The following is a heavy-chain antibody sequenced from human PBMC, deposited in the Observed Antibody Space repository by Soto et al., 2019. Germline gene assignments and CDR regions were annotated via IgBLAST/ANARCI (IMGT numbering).Heavy chain of an antibody. Sequence: PGGSLRLSCAASGFTFKTYWMGWVRQAPGKGLEWVANIKQDGSESYYVDSVKGRLTISRDNAQNSLYLQMNSLRVEDTAVYYCAKSQWLARDVFDVWGQGTMVTVSS. CDR3: AKSQWLARDVFDV. D-gene: IGHD6-19*01. J-gene: IGHJ3*01. V-gene: IGHV3-7*01. CDR2: IKQDGSES. CDR1: GFTFKTYW.